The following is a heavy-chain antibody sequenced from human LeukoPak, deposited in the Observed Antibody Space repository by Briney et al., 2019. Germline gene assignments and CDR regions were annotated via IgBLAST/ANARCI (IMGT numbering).Heavy chain of an antibody. CDR2: IWYDGSNK. D-gene: IGHD3-3*01. J-gene: IGHJ6*03. V-gene: IGHV3-33*06. Sequence: GGSLRLSCAASGFTFSSYGMHWVRQAPGKGLEWVAVIWYDGSNKYYAGSVKGRFTISRDNSKNTLYLQMNSLRAEDTAVYYCAKDRFLEYYYYMDVWGKGTTVTVSS. CDR3: AKDRFLEYYYYMDV. CDR1: GFTFSSYG.